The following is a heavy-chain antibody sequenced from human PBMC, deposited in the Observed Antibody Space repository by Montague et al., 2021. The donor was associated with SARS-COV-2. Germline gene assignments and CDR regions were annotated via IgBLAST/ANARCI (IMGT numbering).Heavy chain of an antibody. D-gene: IGHD4-23*01. Sequence: SETLSLTCTVSGGSISPYYWSWIRQPPGKGLEWIGYIYYTGSTNYNSSXXSRLTISVDTSENQFSLKVTSVTPADTAVYYCARVGWDLRVGDYYFDYWGQGTLVTVSS. J-gene: IGHJ4*02. CDR2: IYYTGST. CDR1: GGSISPYY. CDR3: ARVGWDLRVGDYYFDY. V-gene: IGHV4-59*01.